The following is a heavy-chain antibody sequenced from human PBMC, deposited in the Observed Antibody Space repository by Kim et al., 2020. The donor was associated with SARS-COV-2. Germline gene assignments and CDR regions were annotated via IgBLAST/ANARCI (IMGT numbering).Heavy chain of an antibody. J-gene: IGHJ6*02. CDR3: ARDEHSSGWLPKYYYGMDV. CDR1: GYTFTSYG. Sequence: ASVKVSCKASGYTFTSYGISWVRQAPGQGLEWMGWISAYNGNTNYAQKLQGRVTMTTDTSTSTAYMELRSLRSDDTAVYYCARDEHSSGWLPKYYYGMDVWGQGTTVTVSS. D-gene: IGHD6-19*01. CDR2: ISAYNGNT. V-gene: IGHV1-18*04.